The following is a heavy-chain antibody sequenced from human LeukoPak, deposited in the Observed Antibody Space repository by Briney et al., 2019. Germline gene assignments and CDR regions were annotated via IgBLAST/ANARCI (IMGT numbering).Heavy chain of an antibody. CDR3: ARDLLEYSSSYYFDY. CDR1: GFTFSSYS. CDR2: ISSSSSTI. V-gene: IGHV3-48*01. J-gene: IGHJ4*02. D-gene: IGHD6-6*01. Sequence: GGSLRLSCAASGFTFSSYSMNWVRQAPGKGLEWVSYISSSSSTIYYADSVKGRFTISRDNAKNSLYLQMNSLRAEDTAVYYCARDLLEYSSSYYFDYWGQGTLVTVSS.